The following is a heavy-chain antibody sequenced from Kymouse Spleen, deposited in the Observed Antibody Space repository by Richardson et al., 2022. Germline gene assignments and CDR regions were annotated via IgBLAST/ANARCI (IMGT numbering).Heavy chain of an antibody. CDR1: GFTFSSYG. J-gene: IGHJ4*02. D-gene: IGHD3-3*01. V-gene: IGHV3-33*01. CDR2: IWYDGSNK. Sequence: QVQLVESGGGVVQPGRSLRLSCAASGFTFSSYGMHWVRQAPGKGLEWVAVIWYDGSNKYYADSVKGRFTISRDNSKNTLYLQMNSLRAEDTAVYYCARGGRFLEWLLPHFDYWGQGTLVTVSS. CDR3: ARGGRFLEWLLPHFDY.